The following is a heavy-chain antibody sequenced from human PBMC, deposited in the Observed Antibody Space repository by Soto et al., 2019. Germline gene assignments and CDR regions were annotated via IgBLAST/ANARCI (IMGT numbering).Heavy chain of an antibody. V-gene: IGHV1-3*01. D-gene: IGHD3-10*01. CDR3: AREDGSGTYYRGHLDS. Sequence: QVQLVQSGAEVKRPGASVKVSCRASGYTFTTYTLQWVRQAPGQRLEWMGWINADNGQTLYAQNFQGRVTITKDTSANTVYMELSSLRSEDTAVYYCAREDGSGTYYRGHLDSWGQGTLVTVSP. CDR1: GYTFTTYT. J-gene: IGHJ4*02. CDR2: INADNGQT.